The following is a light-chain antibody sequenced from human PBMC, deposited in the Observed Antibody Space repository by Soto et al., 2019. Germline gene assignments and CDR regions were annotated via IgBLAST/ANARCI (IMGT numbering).Light chain of an antibody. CDR1: QSISNW. V-gene: IGKV1-5*03. CDR3: QQYNSYSWT. CDR2: RAS. Sequence: DIQMTQSPSTLSASVGDRVTITCRASQSISNWLAWYQQKPGKAPKVLIYRASSLESGVPSRFSGSGSGTEFTLTIRSLQPDDFATYYCQQYNSYSWTFGQGTKVEIK. J-gene: IGKJ1*01.